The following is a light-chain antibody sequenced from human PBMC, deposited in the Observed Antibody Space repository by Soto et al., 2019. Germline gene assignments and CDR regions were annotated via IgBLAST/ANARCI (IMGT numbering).Light chain of an antibody. J-gene: IGKJ1*01. CDR3: QHRSSWPRT. CDR2: DAS. V-gene: IGKV3-11*01. CDR1: LSVSSY. Sequence: EIVLTQSPATLSLSPGERATLSCRASLSVSSYLAWYQQKPGQAPTLLIYDASNRATGIAASFSGSASGTDFTLTISSLEPEDFAAYYSQHRSSWPRTFGQGTKVDIK.